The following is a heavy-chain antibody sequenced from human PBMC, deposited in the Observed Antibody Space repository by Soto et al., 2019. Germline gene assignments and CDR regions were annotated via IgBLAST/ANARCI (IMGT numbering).Heavy chain of an antibody. J-gene: IGHJ4*02. D-gene: IGHD3-10*01. CDR3: ARGRSLLWFGEP. CDR1: GFTFSSYL. V-gene: IGHV3-7*01. Sequence: EVQLVESGGGLVQPGGSLKFSCAASGFTFSSYLMSWVRQAPGKGLEWVANMNQDGSEIYYVDSVRGRFTISRDNAENSLYLQMNSLRAEDTAVYYCARGRSLLWFGEPRGQGTLVTVSS. CDR2: MNQDGSEI.